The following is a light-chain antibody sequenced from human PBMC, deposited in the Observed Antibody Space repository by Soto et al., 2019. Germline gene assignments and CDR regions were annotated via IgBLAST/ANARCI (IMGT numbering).Light chain of an antibody. Sequence: EILLTQSPATLSLSPGERATLSCKASQSVSSFLAWYQQSPGQAPRILIYDASNRATGIPDRFSGSGSGTDFTLTISSLEPEDFAVYYCQQRRNWPLLTFGGGTKVEI. CDR1: QSVSSF. CDR2: DAS. CDR3: QQRRNWPLLT. J-gene: IGKJ4*01. V-gene: IGKV3-11*01.